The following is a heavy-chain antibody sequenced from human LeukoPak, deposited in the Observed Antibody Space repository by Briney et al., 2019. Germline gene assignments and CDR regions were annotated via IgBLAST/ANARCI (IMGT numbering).Heavy chain of an antibody. D-gene: IGHD4-11*01. CDR3: ARDSRTVITKNLRSYYYYGMTS. CDR1: GGSISSGGYY. Sequence: SQTLSLTCTVSGGSISSGGYYWSWIRQHPGKGLEWIGYIYYSGSTYYNPSLKSRVTISVDTSKNQFSLKLSSVTAADTAVYYCARDSRTVITKNLRSYYYYGMTSGAKGPRSPSP. J-gene: IGHJ6*02. CDR2: IYYSGST. V-gene: IGHV4-31*03.